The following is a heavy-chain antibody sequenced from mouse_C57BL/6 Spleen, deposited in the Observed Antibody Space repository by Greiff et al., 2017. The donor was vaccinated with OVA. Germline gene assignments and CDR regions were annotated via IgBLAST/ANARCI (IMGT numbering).Heavy chain of an antibody. D-gene: IGHD1-1*01. Sequence: QVQLQQPGAELVMPGASVKLSCKASGYTFTSYWMHWVKQRPGQGLEWIGEIDPSDSYTNYNQKFKGKSTWTIDTSSSTAYMQLSSLTSEDSAVYYCARAYYGSSSFAYWGQGTLVTVSA. V-gene: IGHV1-69*01. CDR2: IDPSDSYT. J-gene: IGHJ3*01. CDR3: ARAYYGSSSFAY. CDR1: GYTFTSYW.